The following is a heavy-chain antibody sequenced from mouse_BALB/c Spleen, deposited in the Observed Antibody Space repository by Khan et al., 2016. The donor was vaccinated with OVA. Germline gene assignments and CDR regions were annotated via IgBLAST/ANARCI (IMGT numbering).Heavy chain of an antibody. CDR2: IWAGGST. Sequence: VQLQESGPGLVAPSQSLSINCTVSGFTLISYGVHWVRQSPGKGLEWLGIIWAGGSTNYNSALMARLSISKDNSKSQVFLKMNSLQTDDTAMYYCARDDGNYVDAMDDWGQGTSVTVSS. V-gene: IGHV2-9*02. D-gene: IGHD2-1*01. CDR1: GFTLISYG. J-gene: IGHJ4*01. CDR3: ARDDGNYVDAMDD.